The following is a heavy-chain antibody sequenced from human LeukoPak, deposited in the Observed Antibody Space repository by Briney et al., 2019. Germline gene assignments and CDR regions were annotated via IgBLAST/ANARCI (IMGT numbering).Heavy chain of an antibody. CDR3: ARHPGYSSGWYPGRGAFDI. D-gene: IGHD6-19*01. V-gene: IGHV4-59*08. CDR1: GGSISSYS. CDR2: IYYSGST. Sequence: SETLSLTCTVSGGSISSYSWSWIRQPPGKGLEWIGYIYYSGSTNYNPSLKSRVTISVDTSKNQFSLKLSSVTAADTAVYYCARHPGYSSGWYPGRGAFDIWGQGTMVTVSS. J-gene: IGHJ3*02.